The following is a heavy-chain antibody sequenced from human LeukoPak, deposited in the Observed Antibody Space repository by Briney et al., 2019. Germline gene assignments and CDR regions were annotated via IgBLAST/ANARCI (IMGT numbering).Heavy chain of an antibody. Sequence: ASVKVSCKASEYTFTGYYMHWVRQAPGQGLEWMGWIDPNSGGTNYAQKFQGRVTMTRDTSISTAYMVLNRLRSDDTAVYYCAREYYYGSGNYYNRIGYWGQGTLVTVSS. V-gene: IGHV1-2*02. CDR1: EYTFTGYY. J-gene: IGHJ4*02. CDR2: IDPNSGGT. D-gene: IGHD3-10*01. CDR3: AREYYYGSGNYYNRIGY.